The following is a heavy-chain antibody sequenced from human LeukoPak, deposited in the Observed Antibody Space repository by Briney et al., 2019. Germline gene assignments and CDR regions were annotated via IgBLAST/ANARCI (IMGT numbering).Heavy chain of an antibody. Sequence: ASVKVSCKASGYTSTSYDINWVRQSTGQGLEWMGWMNPNSGNTGYAQKFQGRVTMTRNTSISTAYMELSSLRSEDAAVYYCARGGWFGELSAFDIWGQGTMVTVYS. D-gene: IGHD3-10*01. CDR3: ARGGWFGELSAFDI. CDR1: GYTSTSYD. V-gene: IGHV1-8*01. CDR2: MNPNSGNT. J-gene: IGHJ3*02.